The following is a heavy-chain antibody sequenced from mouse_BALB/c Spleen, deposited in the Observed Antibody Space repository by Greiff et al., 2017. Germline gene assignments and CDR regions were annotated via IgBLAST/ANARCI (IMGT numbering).Heavy chain of an antibody. D-gene: IGHD2-1*01. J-gene: IGHJ4*01. Sequence: EVQLQQSGAELVRPGALVKLSCKASGFNIKDYYMHWVKQRPEQGLEWIGWIDPENGNTIYDPKFQGKASITADTSSNTAYLQLSSLTSEDTAVYYCAIYYGNYYAMDYWGQGTSVTVSS. CDR1: GFNIKDYY. V-gene: IGHV14-1*02. CDR2: IDPENGNT. CDR3: AIYYGNYYAMDY.